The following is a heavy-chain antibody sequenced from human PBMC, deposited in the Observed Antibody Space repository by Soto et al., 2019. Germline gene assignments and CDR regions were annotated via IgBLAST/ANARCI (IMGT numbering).Heavy chain of an antibody. CDR2: IIPIFGTA. V-gene: IGHV1-69*01. Sequence: QVQLVQSGGEGKKPGSSVKVSCKASGGTFSSYAISWVRQAPGQGLEWMGGIIPIFGTANYAQKFQGRVTITADESTRTAYMELSSLSSEDTAVYYCARVYGDKNYFDYWGQGTLVTVSS. CDR3: ARVYGDKNYFDY. CDR1: GGTFSSYA. D-gene: IGHD4-17*01. J-gene: IGHJ4*02.